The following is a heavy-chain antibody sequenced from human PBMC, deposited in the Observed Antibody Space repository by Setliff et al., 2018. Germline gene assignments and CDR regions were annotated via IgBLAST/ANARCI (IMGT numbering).Heavy chain of an antibody. J-gene: IGHJ4*02. CDR3: ARHPHYDSSGYRDY. V-gene: IGHV4-61*02. CDR2: IYTSGST. CDR1: GGSISSGSYY. D-gene: IGHD3-22*01. Sequence: LSLTCTVSGGSISSGSYYWSWIRQPAGKGLEWIGRIYTSGSTNYNPSLKSRVTISVDTSKNQFSLKLSSVTAADTAVYYCARHPHYDSSGYRDYWGQGTLVTVSS.